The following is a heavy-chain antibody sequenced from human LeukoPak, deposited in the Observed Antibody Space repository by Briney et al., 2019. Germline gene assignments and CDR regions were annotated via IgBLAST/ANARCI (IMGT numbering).Heavy chain of an antibody. J-gene: IGHJ3*02. CDR3: AREPIQLWLRGAFDI. V-gene: IGHV3-33*01. Sequence: PGGSLRLSCAASGFTFSNYGMHWVRQAPGKGLEWVAVIWYDGSNNYYADSVKGRFTISRDNSKNTMYLQMNTLRAEDTAVYYCAREPIQLWLRGAFDIWGQGTMVTVSS. CDR1: GFTFSNYG. D-gene: IGHD5-18*01. CDR2: IWYDGSNN.